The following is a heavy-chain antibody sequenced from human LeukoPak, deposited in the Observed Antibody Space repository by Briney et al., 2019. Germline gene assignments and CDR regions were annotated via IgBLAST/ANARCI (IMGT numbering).Heavy chain of an antibody. J-gene: IGHJ3*02. CDR2: IKQDGSEK. D-gene: IGHD1-1*01. V-gene: IGHV3-7*01. CDR1: GFTFSSYS. Sequence: PGGSLRLSCAASGFTFSSYSMNWVRQAPGKGLEWVANIKQDGSEKYYVDSVKGRFTISRDNAKNSLYLQMNSLRAEDTAVYYCARDYNWNDGGAFDIWGQGTMVTVSS. CDR3: ARDYNWNDGGAFDI.